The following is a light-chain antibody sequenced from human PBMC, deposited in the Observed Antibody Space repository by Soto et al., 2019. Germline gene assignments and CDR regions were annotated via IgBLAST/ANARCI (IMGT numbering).Light chain of an antibody. J-gene: IGLJ1*01. CDR2: DVS. CDR3: CSYAGSYTYA. V-gene: IGLV2-11*01. CDR1: SSDVGGYNY. Sequence: QSALTQPRSLSGSPGQSVTISCTGTSSDVGGYNYVSWYQQHPGKAPKLMIYDVSKRPSGVPDRFSGSKSGNTASLTISGLQAEDEADYYCCSYAGSYTYAFRTGTKVTVL.